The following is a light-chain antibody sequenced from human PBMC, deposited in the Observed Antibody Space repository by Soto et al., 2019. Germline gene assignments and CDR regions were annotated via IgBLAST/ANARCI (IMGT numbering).Light chain of an antibody. CDR3: RQYGYSPPFT. CDR2: GAS. Sequence: EIGLTQSPGTLSLSQVERATLSFRASQSVSRSFLTWYQQKPGQAPRLLIFGASSTPTGIPDRFIGSGSGTDFTLAISRMEPEDFAVYYCRQYGYSPPFTFGPGTKVDLK. V-gene: IGKV3-20*01. CDR1: QSVSRSF. J-gene: IGKJ3*01.